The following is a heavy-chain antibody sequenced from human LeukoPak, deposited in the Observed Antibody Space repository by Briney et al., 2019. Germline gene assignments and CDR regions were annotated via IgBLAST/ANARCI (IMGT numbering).Heavy chain of an antibody. CDR3: ARAWYSSSWDLHWFDP. Sequence: GSLRLSCAASGFTFSDYYMSWIRQPPGKGLEWIGSIYYSGSTYYNPSLKSRVTISVDTSKNQFSLKVRSVTAADTAVYYCARAWYSSSWDLHWFDPWGQGTLVTVSS. CDR2: IYYSGST. V-gene: IGHV4-38-2*01. J-gene: IGHJ5*02. D-gene: IGHD6-13*01. CDR1: GFTFSDYY.